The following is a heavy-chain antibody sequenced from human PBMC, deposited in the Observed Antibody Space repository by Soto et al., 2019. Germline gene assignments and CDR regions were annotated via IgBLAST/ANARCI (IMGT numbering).Heavy chain of an antibody. D-gene: IGHD6-13*01. V-gene: IGHV3-21*01. Sequence: GGSLRLSCAASGFTFRSFTMNWVRQAPGKGLEWVSTISSNSAYIYYTDALRGRFTISRDNAKNSLHLQMNSLRAEDTAVYYCTRDASRDSSARGWLDPWGPRTLVTV. CDR3: TRDASRDSSARGWLDP. CDR2: ISSNSAYI. J-gene: IGHJ5*02. CDR1: GFTFRSFT.